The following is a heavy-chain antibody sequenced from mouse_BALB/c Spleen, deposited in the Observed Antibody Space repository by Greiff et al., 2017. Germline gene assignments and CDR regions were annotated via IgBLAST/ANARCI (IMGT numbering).Heavy chain of an antibody. V-gene: IGHV6-6*02. J-gene: IGHJ3*01. CDR3: TRGRDYYGNYGEFAY. CDR1: GFTFSNYW. D-gene: IGHD2-1*01. Sequence: EVKLEESGGGLVQPGGSMKLSCVASGFTFSNYWMNWVRQSPEKGLEWVAEIRLKSNNYATHYAESVKGRFTISRDDSKSSVYLQMNNLRAEDTGIYYCTRGRDYYGNYGEFAYWGQGTLVTVSA. CDR2: IRLKSNNYAT.